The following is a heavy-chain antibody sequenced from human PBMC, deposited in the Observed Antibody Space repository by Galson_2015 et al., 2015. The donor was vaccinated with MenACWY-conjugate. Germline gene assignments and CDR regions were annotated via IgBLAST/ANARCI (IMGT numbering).Heavy chain of an antibody. CDR3: AKEKQDSSSWYPDNWFDP. D-gene: IGHD6-13*01. Sequence: SLRLSCAASGFTFSSYAMSWVRQAPGKGLEWVSAISGSGGSTYYADSVKGRFTISRDNSKNTLYLQMNSLRAEDTAVYYCAKEKQDSSSWYPDNWFDPWGQGTLVTVSS. CDR2: ISGSGGST. CDR1: GFTFSSYA. V-gene: IGHV3-23*01. J-gene: IGHJ5*02.